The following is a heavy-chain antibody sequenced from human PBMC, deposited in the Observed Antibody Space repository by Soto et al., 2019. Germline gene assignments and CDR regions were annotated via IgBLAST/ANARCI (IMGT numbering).Heavy chain of an antibody. CDR2: IFHGGST. J-gene: IGHJ3*02. V-gene: IGHV4-34*12. CDR1: DGSFSGYY. CDR3: ARGGRTGTTYVDAFDI. Sequence: SETLSLTCAVYDGSFSGYYWSWIRQPPGKGLEWIGEIFHGGSTDYSPSLKSRVTISVDTSKKQFSLELRFVTAADTAVYYCARGGRTGTTYVDAFDIWGQGTMVTVSS. D-gene: IGHD1-7*01.